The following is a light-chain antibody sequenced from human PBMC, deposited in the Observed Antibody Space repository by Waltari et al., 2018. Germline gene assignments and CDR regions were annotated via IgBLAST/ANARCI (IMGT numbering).Light chain of an antibody. CDR1: QSLLYSHNHRDY. V-gene: IGKV4-1*01. Sequence: IVMAQSPDSLAVPLGERATINCKSSQSLLYSHNHRDYLAWYQKKSGQPPRLLISWASTRESGVPDRFSGSGSGTDFTLTISSLQAEDVAVYYCQQYFSTPGAFGGGTRVQIK. J-gene: IGKJ4*01. CDR2: WAS. CDR3: QQYFSTPGA.